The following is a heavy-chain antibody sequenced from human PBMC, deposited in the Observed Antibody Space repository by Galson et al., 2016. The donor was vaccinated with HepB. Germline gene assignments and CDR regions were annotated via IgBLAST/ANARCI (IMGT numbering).Heavy chain of an antibody. CDR1: GYNFASYW. Sequence: QSGAEVKKPGESLKISCKGSGYNFASYWLGWVRQTPGKGLEWMGIIYPGDSDTRYNPSVQGQVTFSGDKSISTAYLQWSSLKASDTALYFCARQGSMQAFDIWGQGTMVTVSS. J-gene: IGHJ3*02. D-gene: IGHD2-8*01. CDR3: ARQGSMQAFDI. V-gene: IGHV5-51*01. CDR2: IYPGDSDT.